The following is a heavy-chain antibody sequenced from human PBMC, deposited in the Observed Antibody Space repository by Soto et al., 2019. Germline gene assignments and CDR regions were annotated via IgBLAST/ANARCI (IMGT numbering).Heavy chain of an antibody. D-gene: IGHD3-3*01. CDR3: ARGFPVRINVLRFLEWPNPMDV. V-gene: IGHV4-30-4*01. CDR1: GGSISSGDYY. Sequence: PSETLSLTCTVSGGSISSGDYYWSWIRQPPGKGLEWIGYIYYSGSTYYNPSLKSRVTISVDTSKNRFSLKLSSVTAADTAVYYCARGFPVRINVLRFLEWPNPMDVWGQGTTVTVSS. J-gene: IGHJ6*02. CDR2: IYYSGST.